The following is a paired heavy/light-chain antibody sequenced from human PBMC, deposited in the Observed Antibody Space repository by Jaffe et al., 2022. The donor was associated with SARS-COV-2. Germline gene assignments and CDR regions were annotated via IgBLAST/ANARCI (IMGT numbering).Light chain of an antibody. V-gene: IGKV3-20*01. CDR3: QQYGSSPWT. CDR1: QNVDVSY. Sequence: EIVLTQSPGTLSLSPGDRATLSCRASQNVDVSYLAWYQQKSGQAPRLLIWGASARAYGTPNRFSVSGSGTDFTLTISRLEPEDFALYFCQQYGSSPWTFGQGTKVEIK. J-gene: IGKJ1*01. CDR2: GAS.
Heavy chain of an antibody. CDR2: INHSGTT. CDR1: GYSITRGYY. V-gene: IGHV4-38-2*02. Sequence: QVQLQESGPGLVEPSETLSLNCTVSGYSITRGYYWGWIRQPPGKGLEWIGSINHSGTTYYNPSLESRVTMSADTSRNQFSLELTSVTAADTAVYYCARGGVGSSWYFSSALDIWGQGTVVTVSS. D-gene: IGHD6-13*01. J-gene: IGHJ3*02. CDR3: ARGGVGSSWYFSSALDI.